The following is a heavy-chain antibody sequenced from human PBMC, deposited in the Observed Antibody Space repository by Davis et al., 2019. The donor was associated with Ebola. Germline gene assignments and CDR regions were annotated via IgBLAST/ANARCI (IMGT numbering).Heavy chain of an antibody. V-gene: IGHV1-18*04. CDR2: ISGDNGDT. Sequence: ASVKVSCKASGYTFTSYDITWVRQAPGQGLEWMGWISGDNGDTVYAQKLQGRVTVTTDTSTSTAYVELSSLKSEDTAIYYCAGHGRRLVGYFDSWGQGTLVTVSS. J-gene: IGHJ4*02. D-gene: IGHD2-2*01. CDR3: AGHGRRLVGYFDS. CDR1: GYTFTSYD.